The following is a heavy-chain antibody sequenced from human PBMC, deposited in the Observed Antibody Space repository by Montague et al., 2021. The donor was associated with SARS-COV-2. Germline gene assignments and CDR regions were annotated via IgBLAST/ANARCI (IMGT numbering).Heavy chain of an antibody. D-gene: IGHD3-22*01. CDR2: IYYSGST. Sequence: SETLSLTCTVSGGSISSYYWCWIRQPPGKGLEWIGYIYYSGSTNXNPSLRSRVTISVDTSKNQFSPKLSSVTAADTAVYYCAREVRYYYDSSGPGAFDIWGQGTMVTVSS. V-gene: IGHV4-59*01. CDR3: AREVRYYYDSSGPGAFDI. J-gene: IGHJ3*02. CDR1: GGSISSYY.